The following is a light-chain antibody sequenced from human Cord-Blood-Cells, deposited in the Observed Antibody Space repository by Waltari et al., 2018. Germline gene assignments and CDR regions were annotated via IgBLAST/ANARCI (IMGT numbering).Light chain of an antibody. Sequence: SSELTQDPAVSVALGQTVRITCQGESLRSYYASWYQQKPGQAPVLVIYGKNNRPSGIPYRFSGSSSGNTASLTITGAQAEDEADYYCNSRDSSGNHLVFGTGTKVTVL. CDR2: GKN. CDR3: NSRDSSGNHLV. V-gene: IGLV3-19*01. CDR1: SLRSYY. J-gene: IGLJ1*01.